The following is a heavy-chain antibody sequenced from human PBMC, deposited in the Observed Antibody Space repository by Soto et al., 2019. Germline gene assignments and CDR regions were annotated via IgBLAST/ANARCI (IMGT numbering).Heavy chain of an antibody. V-gene: IGHV4-59*08. J-gene: IGHJ6*03. CDR1: GGSISSYY. D-gene: IGHD2-15*01. CDR2: IYYSGST. CDR3: AEFMFTRGYMDV. Sequence: PSETLSLTCIVSGGSISSYYWSWIRQPPGKGLEWIGYIYYSGSTNYNPSLKSRVTISVDTSKNQFSLKLSSVTAAATAVYYCAEFMFTRGYMDVGAKGPTVTVPS.